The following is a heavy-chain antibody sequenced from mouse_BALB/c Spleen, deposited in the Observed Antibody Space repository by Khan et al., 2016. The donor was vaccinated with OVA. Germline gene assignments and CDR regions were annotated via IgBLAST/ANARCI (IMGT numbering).Heavy chain of an antibody. V-gene: IGHV1-4*01. CDR2: INPSSGYT. CDR1: GYTFTSYT. J-gene: IGHJ4*01. CDR3: TRKYGNYAAMDY. Sequence: QVQLQESGAELARPGASVKMSCKASGYTFTSYTMHWVKQRPGQGLEWIGYINPSSGYTNYNQKFKDKATLTADKSSSTAYMQLSSLTSEDSAVYYCTRKYGNYAAMDYWGQGTSVTVSS. D-gene: IGHD2-10*02.